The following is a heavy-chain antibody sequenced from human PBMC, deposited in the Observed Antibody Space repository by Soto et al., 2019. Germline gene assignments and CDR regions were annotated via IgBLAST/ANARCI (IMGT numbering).Heavy chain of an antibody. CDR2: ISSSSSYI. CDR3: ARVPLTYYYDSRGYPDY. V-gene: IGHV3-21*01. CDR1: GFTFSSYS. Sequence: GGSLRLSCAASGFTFSSYSMNWVRQAPGKGLEWVSSISSSSSYIYYADSVKGRFTISRDNAKNSLYLQMNSLRAEDTAVYYCARVPLTYYYDSRGYPDYWGQGTLVTVSS. J-gene: IGHJ4*02. D-gene: IGHD3-22*01.